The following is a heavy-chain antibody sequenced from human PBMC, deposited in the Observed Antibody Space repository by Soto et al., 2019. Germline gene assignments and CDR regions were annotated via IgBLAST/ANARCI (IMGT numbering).Heavy chain of an antibody. CDR3: AKERDYGDYAPLFEY. D-gene: IGHD4-17*01. V-gene: IGHV3-30*18. CDR1: GFTFSSYG. CDR2: ISYDGSNK. J-gene: IGHJ4*02. Sequence: PGGSLRLSCAASGFTFSSYGMHWVRQAPGKGLGWVAVISYDGSNKYYADSVKGRFTISRDNSKNTLYLQMNSLRAEDTAVYYCAKERDYGDYAPLFEYWGQGTLVTVSS.